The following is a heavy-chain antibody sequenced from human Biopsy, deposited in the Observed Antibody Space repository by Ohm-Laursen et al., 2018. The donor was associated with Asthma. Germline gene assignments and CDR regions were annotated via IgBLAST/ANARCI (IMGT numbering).Heavy chain of an antibody. J-gene: IGHJ3*02. D-gene: IGHD3-22*01. CDR2: VSSDGHNK. CDR3: ARQSGQEYGDSIPFDT. CDR1: GFVFSQCG. V-gene: IGHV3-30*03. Sequence: RSLRLSCAASGFVFSQCGMHWVRQGPGKGLKWVALVSSDGHNKYYEDSVKGRFTISRDNSRNRLYLQINSLTVEDSAVYFCARQSGQEYGDSIPFDTWGQGTKVAVSS.